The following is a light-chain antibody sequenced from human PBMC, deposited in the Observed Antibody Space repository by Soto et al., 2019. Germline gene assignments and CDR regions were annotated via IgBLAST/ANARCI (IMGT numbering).Light chain of an antibody. Sequence: EIVLTQSPGTLSLSPGERATLSCRASQSGTSSYLAWYQQKPGQAPRLLIYGASRRAAGIPDRFSGSGSGTDFTLTISRLEPEVFAVYYCHQHGSSPRTFGQGTKVEIK. CDR2: GAS. J-gene: IGKJ1*01. CDR1: QSGTSSY. CDR3: HQHGSSPRT. V-gene: IGKV3-20*01.